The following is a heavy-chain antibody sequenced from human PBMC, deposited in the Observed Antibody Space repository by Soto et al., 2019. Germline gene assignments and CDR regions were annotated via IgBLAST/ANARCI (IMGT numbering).Heavy chain of an antibody. CDR2: IYRTGSA. D-gene: IGHD1-7*01. Sequence: SETLSLTCAVSGGSFTSNNWWTWVRQPPGQGLEWIGEIYRTGSANYNPSLKSRVTISLDKSENQFSLKVTSLAAADTAVYYCASRDPGTSVDYWGQGTLVTVSS. CDR1: GGSFTSNNW. V-gene: IGHV4-4*02. CDR3: ASRDPGTSVDY. J-gene: IGHJ4*02.